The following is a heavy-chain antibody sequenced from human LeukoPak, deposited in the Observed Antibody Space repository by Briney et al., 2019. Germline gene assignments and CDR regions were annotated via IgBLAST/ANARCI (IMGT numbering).Heavy chain of an antibody. CDR3: ARGIYNSSWYGFDY. D-gene: IGHD6-13*01. Sequence: SETLSLTCTVSGGSISSYYWTWIRQPPGKGLEWIGEINHSGSTNYNPSLKSRVTISVDTSKNQFSLKVTSVTAADTAVYYCARGIYNSSWYGFDYWGHGTLVTVSS. J-gene: IGHJ4*01. CDR2: INHSGST. V-gene: IGHV4-34*01. CDR1: GGSISSYY.